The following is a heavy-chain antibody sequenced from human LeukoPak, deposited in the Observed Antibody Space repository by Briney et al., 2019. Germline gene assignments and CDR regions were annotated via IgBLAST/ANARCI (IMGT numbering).Heavy chain of an antibody. J-gene: IGHJ4*02. D-gene: IGHD3-22*01. Sequence: SETLSLTCTVSGGSISSYYWSWIRQPAGMGLEWIGRIYISGSTNYNPSLKSRVTISLDTSKNQFSLKLSSVTAADTAMYYCARARGDYYDSSGYYPLFDYWGPGTLVTVSS. CDR2: IYISGST. CDR1: GGSISSYY. V-gene: IGHV4-4*07. CDR3: ARARGDYYDSSGYYPLFDY.